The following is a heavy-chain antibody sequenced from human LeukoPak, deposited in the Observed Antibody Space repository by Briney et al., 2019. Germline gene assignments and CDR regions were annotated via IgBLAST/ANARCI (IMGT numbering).Heavy chain of an antibody. V-gene: IGHV4-59*01. J-gene: IGHJ4*02. CDR2: IYYSGST. D-gene: IGHD2-21*02. CDR3: ASGVGDLYYFDY. CDR1: GGSISSYY. Sequence: SETLSLTCTVSGGSISSYYWSWIRQPPGKGLEWIGYIYYSGSTNYNPSLKSRVTISVGTSKNQFSLKLSSVAAADTAVYYCASGVGDLYYFDYWGQGTLVTVSS.